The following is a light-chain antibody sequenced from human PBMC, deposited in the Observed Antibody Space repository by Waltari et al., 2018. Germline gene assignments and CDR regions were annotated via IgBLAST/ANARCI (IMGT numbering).Light chain of an antibody. CDR3: LQDHHYPRT. Sequence: IQMTQSPSSVSASVGDGVTITCRASQVIEHDLAWYQQKAGKAPNLLIYAASILQSEVPSRFSGSGSGTDFTLTISSLQPEDSATYHCLQDHHYPRTFGQGTKVTIK. V-gene: IGKV1-6*01. J-gene: IGKJ1*01. CDR1: QVIEHD. CDR2: AAS.